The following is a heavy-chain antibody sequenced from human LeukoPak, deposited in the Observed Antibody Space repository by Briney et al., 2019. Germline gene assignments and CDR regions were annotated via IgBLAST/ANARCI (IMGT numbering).Heavy chain of an antibody. D-gene: IGHD2-2*01. CDR3: AREGVGCSSTSCYPPRWYYYYYGMDV. J-gene: IGHJ6*04. CDR1: GGSFSGYY. CDR2: INHSGST. Sequence: SETLSLTCAVYGGSFSGYYWSWIRQPPGKGLEWIGEINHSGSTNYNPSLKSRVTISVDTSKNQFPLKLSSVTAADTAVYYCAREGVGCSSTSCYPPRWYYYYYGMDVWGKGTTVTVSS. V-gene: IGHV4-34*01.